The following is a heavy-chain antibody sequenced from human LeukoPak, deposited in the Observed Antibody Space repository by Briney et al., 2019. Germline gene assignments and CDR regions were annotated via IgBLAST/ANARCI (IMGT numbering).Heavy chain of an antibody. CDR3: ARAYYDFWSGYYYVDY. D-gene: IGHD3-3*01. CDR1: GYTFTSYG. Sequence: GASVKVSCKASGYTFTSYGISWVRQAPGQGLEWMGWMKSNSGNTGYAQKFQSRVTITRNTSTSTAYMELSSLRSEDTAVYYCARAYYDFWSGYYYVDYWGQGTLVTVSS. V-gene: IGHV1-8*03. CDR2: MKSNSGNT. J-gene: IGHJ4*02.